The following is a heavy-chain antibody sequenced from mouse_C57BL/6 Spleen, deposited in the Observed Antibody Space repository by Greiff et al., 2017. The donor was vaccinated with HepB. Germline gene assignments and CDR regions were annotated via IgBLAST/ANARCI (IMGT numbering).Heavy chain of an antibody. V-gene: IGHV5-6*01. CDR3: ARERTTVVAYYFDY. Sequence: EVQVVESGGDLVKPGGSLKLSCAASGFTFSSYGMSWVRQTPDKRLEWVATISSGGSYTYYPDSVKGRFTISRDNAKNTLYLQMSSLKSEDTAMYYCARERTTVVAYYFDYWGQGTTLTVSS. CDR1: GFTFSSYG. D-gene: IGHD1-1*01. J-gene: IGHJ2*01. CDR2: ISSGGSYT.